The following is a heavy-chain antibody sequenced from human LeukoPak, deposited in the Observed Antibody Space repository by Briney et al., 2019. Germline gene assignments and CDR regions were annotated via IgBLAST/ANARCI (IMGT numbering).Heavy chain of an antibody. V-gene: IGHV4-34*01. CDR3: ARDHRYYDFWSGYPFFDY. D-gene: IGHD3-3*01. Sequence: PSETLSLTCAVYGGSLSGYYWSWIRQPPGKGPEWIGEINHSGSTNYNPSLKSRVTISVDTSKNQFSLKLSSVTAADTAVYYCARDHRYYDFWSGYPFFDYWGQGTLVTVSS. CDR1: GGSLSGYY. CDR2: INHSGST. J-gene: IGHJ4*02.